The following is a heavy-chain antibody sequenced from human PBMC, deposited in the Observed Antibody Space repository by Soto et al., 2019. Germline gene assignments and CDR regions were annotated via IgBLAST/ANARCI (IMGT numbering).Heavy chain of an antibody. Sequence: QVQLVQSGPEVKMPGASVKVSCKASGYTFNSYGIHWVRQAPGQGLEWMGWINPYSGKTRSAQKVQGRVTMTTDTSTSRAYMELRSLISDDTAVYYCARDRVLVAPSNGFDPWGQGTLVTVSS. CDR3: ARDRVLVAPSNGFDP. CDR1: GYTFNSYG. CDR2: INPYSGKT. J-gene: IGHJ5*02. V-gene: IGHV1-18*01. D-gene: IGHD5-12*01.